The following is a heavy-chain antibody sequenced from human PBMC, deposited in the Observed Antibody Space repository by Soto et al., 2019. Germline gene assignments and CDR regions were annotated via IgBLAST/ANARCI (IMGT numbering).Heavy chain of an antibody. Sequence: SDTLSLTFTFSGVSSISSYWSWIRQSPWTGREWIGYIYYTGTTNYNPSLKRRVTISLDTAKNQFSLNVNSLTTADTAVYFCARGGNRYSNTASGVGGFDFWGQGTLVTVSS. CDR2: IYYTGTT. V-gene: IGHV4-59*01. CDR1: GVSSISSY. D-gene: IGHD5-12*01. J-gene: IGHJ4*02. CDR3: ARGGNRYSNTASGVGGFDF.